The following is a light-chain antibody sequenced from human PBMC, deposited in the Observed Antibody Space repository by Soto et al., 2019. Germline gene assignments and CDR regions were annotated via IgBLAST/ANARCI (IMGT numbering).Light chain of an antibody. CDR1: QRVGRN. Sequence: EILMTQSPVTLSVSAGDRVTLSCRASQRVGRNVAWYQQKPGQAPSLLFSGASTRATDIPARFSASGSGTEFNLNFTSLNFEDFAVYYCQQYYTWPRTFGQGTKVEI. CDR2: GAS. CDR3: QQYYTWPRT. V-gene: IGKV3-15*01. J-gene: IGKJ1*01.